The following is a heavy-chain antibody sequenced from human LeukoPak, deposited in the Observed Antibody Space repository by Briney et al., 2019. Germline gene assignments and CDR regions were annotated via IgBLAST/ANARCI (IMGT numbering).Heavy chain of an antibody. V-gene: IGHV7-4-1*02. CDR1: GYTFSSCA. D-gene: IGHD3-22*01. J-gene: IGHJ4*02. CDR3: AIHPSDSSGYFSY. Sequence: ASVKVSCKASGYTFSSCAINWVRQAPGQGLEYMGWIDTKTGNPTYAQGFTGRLVFSLDTSVSTAYLQISSLKAEDTAVYYCAIHPSDSSGYFSYWGQGALVTVSS. CDR2: IDTKTGNP.